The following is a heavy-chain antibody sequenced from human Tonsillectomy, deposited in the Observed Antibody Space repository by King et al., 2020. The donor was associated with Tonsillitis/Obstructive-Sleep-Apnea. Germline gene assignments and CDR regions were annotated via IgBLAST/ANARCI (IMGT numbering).Heavy chain of an antibody. D-gene: IGHD1-7*01. CDR3: ARSDTNWNYATFDI. CDR1: GFSLSTSGMC. Sequence: QVTLKESGPALVKPTQTLTLTCTFSGFSLSTSGMCVSWIRQPPGKALDWLARIDWDDDKYYSTSLKTRLTVSKDTSKNQVVLTMTNMDPVDTATYFCARSDTNWNYATFDIWGQGTMVTVSS. CDR2: IDWDDDK. J-gene: IGHJ3*02. V-gene: IGHV2-70*15.